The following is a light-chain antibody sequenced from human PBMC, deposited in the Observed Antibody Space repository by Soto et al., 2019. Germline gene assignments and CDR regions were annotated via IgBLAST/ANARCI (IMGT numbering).Light chain of an antibody. V-gene: IGLV2-14*03. CDR3: SSYTSRSSVYV. J-gene: IGLJ1*01. CDR1: SSDVGGYNF. CDR2: DVS. Sequence: QSALTQPASVSGSPGQSITISCTGTSSDVGGYNFVSWYQHHPGKAPKLRIYDVSNRPSGVSNRFSCSKSGNAACLTLSRLQVDEEGVYCCSSYTSRSSVYVFGTGTKGSVL.